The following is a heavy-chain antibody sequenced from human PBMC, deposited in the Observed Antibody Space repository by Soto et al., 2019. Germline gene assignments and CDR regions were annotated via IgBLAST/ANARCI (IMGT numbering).Heavy chain of an antibody. J-gene: IGHJ4*02. CDR3: ARDSKGAHDCGDYVFDY. Sequence: QVQLVESGGGVVQPGRSLRLSCAASGFTFSSYAMHWVRQAPGKGLEWVAVISCDGSNKYYADSVKGRFTISRDNSKSTLYLQMNRLSAEDTAVYYCARDSKGAHDCGDYVFDYWRQGTLVTVAS. CDR2: ISCDGSNK. CDR1: GFTFSSYA. V-gene: IGHV3-30-3*01. D-gene: IGHD4-17*01.